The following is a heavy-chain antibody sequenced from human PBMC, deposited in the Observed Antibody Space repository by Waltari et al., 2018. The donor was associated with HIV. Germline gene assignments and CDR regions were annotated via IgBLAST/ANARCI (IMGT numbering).Heavy chain of an antibody. J-gene: IGHJ4*02. Sequence: QLQLQESGPGLVKPSETLSLTCSVSAGSISSSSYYWGWVSPPPGKGLEWVGSIFYSGSTYYNPSLKSRVTISVDTSKNQFSLRRTSVTAADTAVYYCARHGRMGGGTHRRYFDYWGQGTLVTVSS. CDR1: AGSISSSSYY. V-gene: IGHV4-39*01. CDR3: ARHGRMGGGTHRRYFDY. CDR2: IFYSGST. D-gene: IGHD3-16*01.